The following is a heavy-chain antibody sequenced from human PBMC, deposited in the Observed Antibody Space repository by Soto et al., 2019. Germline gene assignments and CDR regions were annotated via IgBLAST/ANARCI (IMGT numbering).Heavy chain of an antibody. CDR2: IWYDGSNK. Sequence: GGSLRLSCAASGFTFSSYGMHWVRQAPGKGLEWVAVIWYDGSNKYYADSVKGRFTISRDNSKNTLYLQMNSLRSEDTAVYYCARDGYGSTIFGVEAFDYWGQGTLVTVSS. D-gene: IGHD3-3*01. CDR3: ARDGYGSTIFGVEAFDY. J-gene: IGHJ4*02. CDR1: GFTFSSYG. V-gene: IGHV3-33*01.